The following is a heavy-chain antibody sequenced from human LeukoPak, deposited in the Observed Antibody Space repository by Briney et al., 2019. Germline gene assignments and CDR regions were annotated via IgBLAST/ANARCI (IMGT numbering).Heavy chain of an antibody. CDR2: ISSGTSFI. V-gene: IGHV3-21*04. D-gene: IGHD2-15*01. CDR1: GFPFSSYS. Sequence: GGSLRLSCAASGFPFSSYSMNWVRQAPGKGLEWVSSISSGTSFIYYADSVKGRFTISRDNAKNSLYLQMNSLRAEDTAVYYCAKGSLAGYCSGGSCYRYSYWGQGTLVTVSS. J-gene: IGHJ4*02. CDR3: AKGSLAGYCSGGSCYRYSY.